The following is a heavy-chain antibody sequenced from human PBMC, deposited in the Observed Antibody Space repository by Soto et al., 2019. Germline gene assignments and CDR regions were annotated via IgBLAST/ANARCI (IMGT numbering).Heavy chain of an antibody. V-gene: IGHV1-69*01. CDR1: GGTFSSYS. CDR2: IIPIFGTA. D-gene: IGHD2-15*01. CDR3: ARSQGGSSSLDIYYYYYYGMDV. Sequence: QVQLVQSGAEVKKPGSSVKVSCKAPGGTFSSYSISWVRQAPGPGREWMGGIIPIFGTAKYAQKFQGRVTTTADEPTSTGYMELSSRRSEDTDVYYCARSQGGSSSLDIYYYYYYGMDVWGQWTTVTVSS. J-gene: IGHJ6*02.